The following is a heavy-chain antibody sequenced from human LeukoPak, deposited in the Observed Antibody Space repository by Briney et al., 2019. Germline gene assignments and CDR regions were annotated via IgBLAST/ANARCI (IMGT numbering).Heavy chain of an antibody. CDR1: GDSMRGYY. CDR3: ARRGGGLDYYYYMDV. CDR2: IYHSGST. D-gene: IGHD3-16*01. Sequence: SETLSLTCTVSGDSMRGYYWSWIRQPPGKGLEWIGYIYHSGSTNYNPSLKSRVTISVDTSKNQFSLRLSSVTAADTAVYYCARRGGGLDYYYYMDVWGKGTTVTVSS. J-gene: IGHJ6*03. V-gene: IGHV4-59*01.